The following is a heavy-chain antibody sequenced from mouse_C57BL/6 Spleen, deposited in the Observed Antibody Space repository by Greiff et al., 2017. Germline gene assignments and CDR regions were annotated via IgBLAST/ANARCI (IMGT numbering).Heavy chain of an antibody. V-gene: IGHV1-64*01. Sequence: VQLQQPGAELVKPGASVKLSCKASGYTFTSYWMHWVKQRPGQGLEWIGMIHPNSGSTNYNEKFKSKATLTVAKSSSTAYMQLSSLTSEDSAVYYCVRGGNWGDYYAMDYWGQGTSVTVSS. J-gene: IGHJ4*01. D-gene: IGHD4-1*01. CDR3: VRGGNWGDYYAMDY. CDR1: GYTFTSYW. CDR2: IHPNSGST.